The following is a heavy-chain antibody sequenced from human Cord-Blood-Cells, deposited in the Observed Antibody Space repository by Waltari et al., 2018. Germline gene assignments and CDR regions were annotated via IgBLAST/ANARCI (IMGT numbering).Heavy chain of an antibody. D-gene: IGHD5-18*01. V-gene: IGHV3-53*01. Sequence: EVQLVESGGGLIQPGGSLRLSCAASGFTVSSNYMSWVRQAPGKGLEWVSVIYSGGSTYDADSVKGRFTISRDNSKNTLYLQMNSLRAEDTAVYYCARDPGTWIQLWYFDYWGQGTLVTVSS. J-gene: IGHJ4*02. CDR1: GFTVSSNY. CDR3: ARDPGTWIQLWYFDY. CDR2: IYSGGST.